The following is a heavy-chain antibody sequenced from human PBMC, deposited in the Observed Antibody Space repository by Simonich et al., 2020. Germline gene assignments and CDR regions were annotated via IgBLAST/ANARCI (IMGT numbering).Heavy chain of an antibody. D-gene: IGHD2-15*01. V-gene: IGHV4-39*01. CDR1: GGSISSSRSY. CDR2: IYYRGPH. Sequence: QLQLQESGPGLVKPSETLSLTCTGTGGSISSSRSYWGWIRQAPGKGLGWIGSIYYRGPHYYNPSLKSRVTISVDTSKNQFSLKRCSVTAADTAVYYCARHKGYCSGGSCYSHWYFDLWGRGTLVTVSS. J-gene: IGHJ2*01. CDR3: ARHKGYCSGGSCYSHWYFDL.